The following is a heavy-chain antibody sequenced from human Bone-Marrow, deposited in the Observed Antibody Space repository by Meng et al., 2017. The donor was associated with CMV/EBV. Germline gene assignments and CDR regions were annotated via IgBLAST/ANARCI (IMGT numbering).Heavy chain of an antibody. Sequence: SGPTLVKPTETLTLTCTVSGFSLSNARMGVSWIRQPPGKALEWLAHIFSNDEKSYSTSLKSRLTISKDTSKSQVGLTMTNMDPVDTATYYCARISTLKYCSSTSCYPGGWFDPWGQGTLVTVSS. CDR3: ARISTLKYCSSTSCYPGGWFDP. CDR2: IFSNDEK. V-gene: IGHV2-26*01. J-gene: IGHJ5*02. D-gene: IGHD2-2*01. CDR1: GFSLSNARMG.